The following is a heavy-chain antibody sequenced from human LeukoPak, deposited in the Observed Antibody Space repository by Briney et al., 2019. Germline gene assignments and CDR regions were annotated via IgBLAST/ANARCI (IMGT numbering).Heavy chain of an antibody. CDR2: IIPMFGTA. CDR1: GGTFSSYA. V-gene: IGHV1-69*13. Sequence: ASVKVSCKASGGTFSSYAISWVRQAPGQGLEWMGGIIPMFGTAKYAQKFQGRGTITADESTRTAYMELSSLRSEDTAVYFCAKATVVRLSDYYYYAMDACGQGTTVTVSS. J-gene: IGHJ6*02. CDR3: AKATVVRLSDYYYYAMDA. D-gene: IGHD4-23*01.